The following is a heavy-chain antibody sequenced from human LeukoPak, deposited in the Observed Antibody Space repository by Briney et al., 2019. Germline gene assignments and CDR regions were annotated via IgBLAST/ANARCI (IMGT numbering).Heavy chain of an antibody. J-gene: IGHJ4*02. CDR3: AKDHFLSTAMEAFDY. CDR2: IRYDVGNR. Sequence: PGGSLRLSCGASGFTFSSYGMHWVRQAPGKGLEWVAFIRYDVGNRYYAESVKGRFTISRDNSKNTLHLQMNSLRAEDTAMYYCAKDHFLSTAMEAFDYWGQGALVTVSS. V-gene: IGHV3-30*02. CDR1: GFTFSSYG. D-gene: IGHD5-18*01.